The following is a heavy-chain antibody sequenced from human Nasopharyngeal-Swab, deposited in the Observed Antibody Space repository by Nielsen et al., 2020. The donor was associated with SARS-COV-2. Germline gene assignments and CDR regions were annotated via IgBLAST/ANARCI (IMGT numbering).Heavy chain of an antibody. CDR1: GGSFSGYY. V-gene: IGHV4-34*01. J-gene: IGHJ6*03. CDR3: ARVSLHRPGIAAAGTLYYYYYMDV. Sequence: GSLRLSCAAYGGSFSGYYWSWIRQPPGKGLEWVGEINHSGSTNYNPSLKSRVTISVDTSKNQFSLKLSSVTAADTAVYYCARVSLHRPGIAAAGTLYYYYYMDVWGKGTTVTVSS. D-gene: IGHD6-13*01. CDR2: INHSGST.